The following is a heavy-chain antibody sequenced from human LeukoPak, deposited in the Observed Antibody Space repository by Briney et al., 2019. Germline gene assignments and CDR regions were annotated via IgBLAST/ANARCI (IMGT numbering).Heavy chain of an antibody. CDR3: ARGHWGLDS. J-gene: IGHJ4*02. CDR2: ISHTGTTI. V-gene: IGHV3-11*04. Sequence: GGSLRLSCAASGFTFSDYDMTWIRQGPGKGLEWVSYISHTGTTIYYADSVKGRFTLSRDNARNSLYLQMNSLRAEDTAVYYCARGHWGLDSWGQGTLVTVSS. D-gene: IGHD7-27*01. CDR1: GFTFSDYD.